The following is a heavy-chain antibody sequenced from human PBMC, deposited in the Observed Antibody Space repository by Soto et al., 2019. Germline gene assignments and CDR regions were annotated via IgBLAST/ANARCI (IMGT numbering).Heavy chain of an antibody. J-gene: IGHJ5*02. CDR1: GGSISSSNW. D-gene: IGHD2-2*01. CDR3: AAYRSSSSCSASNWFDP. Sequence: QVQLQESGPGLVKPSGTLSLTCAVSGGSISSSNWWSWVRQPPGKGLDWIGEIYHSGSTNYNPSLKTRVTISLDKPKNQCALKPSSVTAADTAVYYCAAYRSSSSCSASNWFDPWGQGTLVTVSS. CDR2: IYHSGST. V-gene: IGHV4-4*02.